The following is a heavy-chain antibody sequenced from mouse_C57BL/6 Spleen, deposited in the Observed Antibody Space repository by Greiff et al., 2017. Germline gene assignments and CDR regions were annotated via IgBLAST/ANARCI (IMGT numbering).Heavy chain of an antibody. V-gene: IGHV1-80*01. CDR1: GYAFSSYW. J-gene: IGHJ4*01. Sequence: QVQLQQSGAELVKPGASVKISCKASGYAFSSYWMNWVKQRPGKGLEWIGQIYPGDGDTNYNGKFKGKATLTADKSSSTDYMQLSSLTSEDSAVYFCARGGYYYGSSRAMDYWGQGTSVTVSS. D-gene: IGHD1-1*01. CDR3: ARGGYYYGSSRAMDY. CDR2: IYPGDGDT.